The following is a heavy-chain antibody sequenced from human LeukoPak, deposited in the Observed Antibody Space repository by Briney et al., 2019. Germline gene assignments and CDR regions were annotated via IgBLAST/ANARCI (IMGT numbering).Heavy chain of an antibody. CDR3: VAYYYDSSGYYPFDY. D-gene: IGHD3-22*01. J-gene: IGHJ4*02. CDR1: GFTFSSYA. V-gene: IGHV3-23*01. CDR2: ISGSGGST. Sequence: GGSLRLSCAASGFTFSSYAMSWVRQAPGKGLEWVSAISGSGGSTYYADPVKGRFTISRDNSKNTLYLQMNSLRAEDTAVYYCVAYYYDSSGYYPFDYWGQGTLVIVSS.